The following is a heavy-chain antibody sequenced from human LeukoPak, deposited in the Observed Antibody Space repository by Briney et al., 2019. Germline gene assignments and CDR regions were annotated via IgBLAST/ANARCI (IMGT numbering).Heavy chain of an antibody. CDR1: GGTFSSYA. V-gene: IGHV1-69*01. J-gene: IGHJ5*02. Sequence: SVKVSCKASGGTFSSYAISWVRQAPGQGLEWMGGIIPIFGTANYAQKFQGRVTITADESTSTAYMELSSLRSEDTAVYYCAREGDSDSSGWYQGTNWLDPWGQGTLVTVSS. CDR2: IIPIFGTA. D-gene: IGHD6-19*01. CDR3: AREGDSDSSGWYQGTNWLDP.